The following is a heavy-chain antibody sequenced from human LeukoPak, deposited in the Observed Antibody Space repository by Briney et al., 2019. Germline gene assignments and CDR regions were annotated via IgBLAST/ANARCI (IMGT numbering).Heavy chain of an antibody. V-gene: IGHV4-39*07. CDR1: GGSISSSCYY. J-gene: IGHJ4*02. D-gene: IGHD2/OR15-2a*01. CDR2: IPDSGNT. Sequence: PSETLSLTCTVSGGSISSSCYYWGWIRPPPGKGLEWIGSIPDSGNTYYNPSLKSRVTISVDTSKNQFSLKLNSVTAADTAVYYCANLSIDYWGQGILVTVSS. CDR3: ANLSIDY.